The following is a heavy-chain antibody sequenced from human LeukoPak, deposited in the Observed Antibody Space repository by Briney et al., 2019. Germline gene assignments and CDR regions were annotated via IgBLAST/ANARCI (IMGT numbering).Heavy chain of an antibody. D-gene: IGHD6-13*01. V-gene: IGHV1-2*02. J-gene: IGHJ4*02. CDR1: GYTSTGYY. Sequence: ASVKVSCKASGYTSTGYYMHWVRQAPGQGLEWMGWINPNSGGTNYAQKFQGRVTMTRDTSISTAYMELSRLRSDDTAVYYCARDRQQLVLIDYWGQGTLVTVSS. CDR2: INPNSGGT. CDR3: ARDRQQLVLIDY.